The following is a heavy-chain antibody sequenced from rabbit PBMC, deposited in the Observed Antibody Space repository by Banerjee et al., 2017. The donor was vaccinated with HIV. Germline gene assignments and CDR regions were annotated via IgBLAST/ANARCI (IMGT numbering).Heavy chain of an antibody. CDR2: IEPSSGSA. CDR1: GIDFSRYYC. D-gene: IGHD4-2*01. J-gene: IGHJ4*01. CDR3: ARGTAWDYWGL. Sequence: QSLEESGGDLVKPGASLTLTCKASGIDFSRYYCICWVRQAPGKGLEWVACIEPSSGSAYYATWARGRFTISKTSSTTVILQSASLTVADTATYFCARGTAWDYWGLWGQGTLVTVS. V-gene: IGHV1S40*01.